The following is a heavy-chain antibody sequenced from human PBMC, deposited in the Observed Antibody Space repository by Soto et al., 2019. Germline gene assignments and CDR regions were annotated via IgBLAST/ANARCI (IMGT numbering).Heavy chain of an antibody. CDR3: ARTPGQQLARGFDYYYYYGMDV. J-gene: IGHJ6*02. Sequence: GGSLRLSCAASGFTFSSYGMHWVRQAPGKGLEWVAVIWYDGSNKYYADSVKGRFTISRDNSKNTLYLQMNSLRAEDTAVYYCARTPGQQLARGFDYYYYYGMDVWGQGTTVTVSS. V-gene: IGHV3-33*01. CDR2: IWYDGSNK. D-gene: IGHD6-13*01. CDR1: GFTFSSYG.